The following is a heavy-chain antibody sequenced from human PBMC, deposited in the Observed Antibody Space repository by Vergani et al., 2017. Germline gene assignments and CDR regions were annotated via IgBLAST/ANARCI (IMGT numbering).Heavy chain of an antibody. Sequence: EVQLVESGGGIVKPGGSLRLSCVASGFSFRNAWMNWVRRTPGKGLEWVGRINSTFDRWTTDYAAAVKGRFTISRDDTKNMLFLQMNGLKTEDIGVYYCTADPRYCGDGSCYWLRDHHYYGMDVWGQGTTVTVSS. CDR1: GFSFRNAW. D-gene: IGHD2-21*01. V-gene: IGHV3-15*07. J-gene: IGHJ6*02. CDR2: INSTFDRWTT. CDR3: TADPRYCGDGSCYWLRDHHYYGMDV.